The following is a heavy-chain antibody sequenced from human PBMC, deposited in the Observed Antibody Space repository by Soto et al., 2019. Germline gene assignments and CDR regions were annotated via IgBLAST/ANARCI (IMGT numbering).Heavy chain of an antibody. V-gene: IGHV4-30-2*01. CDR1: GGSISSGGYS. CDR3: GRWCDP. J-gene: IGHJ5*02. Sequence: QLQLQESGSGLVKPSQTLSLTCAVSGGSISSGGYSWSWIRQPTGKGLEWIAYSSHRGSAYYNTSLKSRVTLAADSSKSQFSLKLSYVTAADTAVYYCGRWCDPWGRGTLVPVPS. CDR2: SSHRGSA.